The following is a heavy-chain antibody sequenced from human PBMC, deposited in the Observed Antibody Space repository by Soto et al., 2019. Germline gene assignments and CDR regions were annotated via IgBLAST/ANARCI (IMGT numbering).Heavy chain of an antibody. CDR1: GGTFSSYS. CDR3: ARGMTVLRYFDWLFGDY. V-gene: IGHV1-69*13. CDR2: IIPIFGTA. D-gene: IGHD3-9*01. J-gene: IGHJ4*02. Sequence: SVKVSCKASGGTFSSYSFSWVRQAPGQGLEWMGGIIPIFGTANYAQKFQGRVTITADESTSTAYMELSSLRSEDTAVYYCARGMTVLRYFDWLFGDYWGQGTLVTVSS.